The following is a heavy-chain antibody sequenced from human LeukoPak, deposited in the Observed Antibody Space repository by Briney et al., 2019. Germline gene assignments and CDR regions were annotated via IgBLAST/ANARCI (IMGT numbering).Heavy chain of an antibody. V-gene: IGHV3-23*01. CDR2: IGGSDGRT. D-gene: IGHD3-22*01. Sequence: GGSLRLSCAASGFTFSTYAMSWVRQAPGKGLEWVSLIGGSDGRTRYADSVKGRFTISRDNSKNTLYLEMNSLRAEDTAVYYCVKDSSSYDWGYMDVWGKGTTVTISS. CDR1: GFTFSTYA. J-gene: IGHJ6*03. CDR3: VKDSSSYDWGYMDV.